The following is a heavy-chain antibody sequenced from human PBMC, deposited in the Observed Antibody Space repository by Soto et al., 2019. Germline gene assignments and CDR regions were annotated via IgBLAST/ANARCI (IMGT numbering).Heavy chain of an antibody. J-gene: IGHJ6*02. CDR3: ARDRAKWKDYYYYGMDV. V-gene: IGHV4-30-4*01. CDR1: GGSISSGDDF. Sequence: QVQLQESGPGLVKPSQTLSLTCTVSGGSISSGDDFWTWIRQPPGKGLEWIGYIYYSGSTYYNPYLKSRLTMSVDTYNNQFSLKLSSVTAEDTAVYYCARDRAKWKDYYYYGMDVWGQGTTVTVSS. CDR2: IYYSGST. D-gene: IGHD1-20*01.